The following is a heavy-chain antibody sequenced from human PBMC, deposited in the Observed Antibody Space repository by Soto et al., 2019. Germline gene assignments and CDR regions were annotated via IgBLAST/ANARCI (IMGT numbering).Heavy chain of an antibody. V-gene: IGHV3-15*01. CDR3: TTAPQEDYYYGMDV. J-gene: IGHJ6*02. CDR1: GFTFSNAW. CDR2: IKSKTDGGTT. Sequence: EVQLVESGGGLVKPGGSLRLSCAASGFTFSNAWMSWVRQAQRQGLEWVGRIKSKTDGGTTDYAAPVKGRFTISRDDSKNTLYLQMNSLKTEDTAVYYCTTAPQEDYYYGMDVWGQGTTVTVSS.